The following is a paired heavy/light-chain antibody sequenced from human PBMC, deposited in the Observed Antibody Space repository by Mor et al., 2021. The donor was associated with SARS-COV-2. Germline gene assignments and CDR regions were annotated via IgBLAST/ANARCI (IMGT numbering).Heavy chain of an antibody. V-gene: IGHV4-39*07. CDR2: FYLSGSI. J-gene: IGHJ4*01. CDR1: DGSTNSSSYY. CDR3: ARGSYYDNSGYRIDY. Sequence: QLQLQESGPGLVKPSETLSLICTVSDGSTNSSSYYWGWVRQPPGKGLEWIGSFYLSGSIYYNPSLKSRVTISLETSKKRFSLKLRSVTAADTAVYYCARGSYYDNSGYRIDYWGQRTLVTVSS. D-gene: IGHD3-22*01.
Light chain of an antibody. CDR3: QQYYSTLPT. J-gene: IGKJ4*01. Sequence: DIQLTQSPSSLSASVGDRVTITCRASQDISVSLAWWQQRPGKAPNLLLYAASKLESGVPSRFSGRISGTDYTLTISSLQPDDFATYYCQQYYSTLPTFGGGTKVEIK. V-gene: IGKV1-NL1*01. CDR1: QDISVS. CDR2: AAS.